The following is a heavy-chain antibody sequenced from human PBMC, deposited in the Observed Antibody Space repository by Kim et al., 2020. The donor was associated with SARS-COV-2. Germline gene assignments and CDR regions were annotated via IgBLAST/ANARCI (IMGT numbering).Heavy chain of an antibody. CDR3: TKHRRLRFLESVYYYGMDV. D-gene: IGHD3-3*01. V-gene: IGHV7-4-1*02. Sequence: ASVKVSCKASGYTFTSYAMNWVRQAPGQGLEWMGWINTNTGNPTYAQGFTGRFVFSLDTSVSTAYLQISSLKAEDTAVYYCTKHRRLRFLESVYYYGMDVWGQGTTVTVSS. J-gene: IGHJ6*02. CDR1: GYTFTSYA. CDR2: INTNTGNP.